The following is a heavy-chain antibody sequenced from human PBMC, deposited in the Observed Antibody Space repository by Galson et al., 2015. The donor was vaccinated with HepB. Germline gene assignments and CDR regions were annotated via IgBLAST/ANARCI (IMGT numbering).Heavy chain of an antibody. D-gene: IGHD6-19*01. CDR1: GFTFSSYS. V-gene: IGHV3-48*01. Sequence: SLRLSCAASGFTFSSYSMNWVRQAPGKRLEWVSYISSSSSTIYYADSVKGRFTISRDNAKNSLYLQMNSLRAEDTAVYYCARSHSSGWYWVAEGYYFDYWGQGTLVTVSS. J-gene: IGHJ4*02. CDR3: ARSHSSGWYWVAEGYYFDY. CDR2: ISSSSSTI.